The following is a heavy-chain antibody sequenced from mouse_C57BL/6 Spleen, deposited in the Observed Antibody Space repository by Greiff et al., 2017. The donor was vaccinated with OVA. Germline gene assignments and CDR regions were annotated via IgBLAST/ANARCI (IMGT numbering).Heavy chain of an antibody. CDR1: GYAFTDYY. J-gene: IGHJ2*01. Sequence: QVQLQQSGAELVRPGASVKLSCKASGYAFTDYYINWVKQRPGQGLEWIARIYPGSGNTYYNEKFKGKATLTAEKSSSTAYMQLSSLTSEDSADYFGARERFDYWGQGTTLTVSA. V-gene: IGHV1-76*01. CDR2: IYPGSGNT. CDR3: ARERFDY.